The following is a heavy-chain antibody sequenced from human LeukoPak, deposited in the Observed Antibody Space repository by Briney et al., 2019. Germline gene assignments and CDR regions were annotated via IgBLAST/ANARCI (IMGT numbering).Heavy chain of an antibody. J-gene: IGHJ4*02. CDR3: ARAAVTKGSGYYIFDY. V-gene: IGHV7-4-1*02. CDR2: INTNTGNP. Sequence: ASVKVSCKASGYTFTSYAMNWVRQAPGQGLEWMGWINTNTGNPTYAQGFTGRFVFSLDTTVSTAYLQISSLKAGDTAVYYCARAAVTKGSGYYIFDYWGQGTLVTASS. D-gene: IGHD3-3*01. CDR1: GYTFTSYA.